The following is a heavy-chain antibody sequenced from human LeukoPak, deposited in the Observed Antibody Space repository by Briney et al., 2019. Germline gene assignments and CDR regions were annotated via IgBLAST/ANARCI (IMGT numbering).Heavy chain of an antibody. V-gene: IGHV4-31*03. CDR2: ISYAGST. J-gene: IGHJ5*02. CDR3: ASPPYDSSGYYPVGWFDP. Sequence: SQTLSLTCTVSGGSISSGGYSWSWIRQHPGKGLEWIGYISYAGSTSYNPSLKSRVTISVDTSKNHFSPKLSSVTAADTAVYYCASPPYDSSGYYPVGWFDPWGQGTLVTVSS. CDR1: GGSISSGGYS. D-gene: IGHD3-22*01.